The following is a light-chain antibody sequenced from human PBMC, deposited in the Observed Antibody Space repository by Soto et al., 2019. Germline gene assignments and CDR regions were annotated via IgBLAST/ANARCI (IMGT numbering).Light chain of an antibody. J-gene: IGKJ5*01. V-gene: IGKV1-12*01. CDR2: DAS. Sequence: DVQMTQSPSSVSASVGDTVTITCRASHYIDRWLAWYQQKPGKAPNLLIYDASRLRSGVPSTFSGSRSGTDFTLTITDLQPEDFATYYCQQASTFPITFGQGTRLEIK. CDR3: QQASTFPIT. CDR1: HYIDRW.